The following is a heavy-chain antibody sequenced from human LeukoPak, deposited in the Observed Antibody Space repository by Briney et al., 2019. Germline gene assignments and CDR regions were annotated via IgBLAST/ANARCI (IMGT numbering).Heavy chain of an antibody. CDR2: IYHSGST. J-gene: IGHJ5*02. Sequence: SQTLSLTCAVSGGSISSGGYSWSWIRQPPGKGLEWIGYIYHSGSTYYNPSLKSRVTISVDRSKNQFSLKLSSVTAADTAVYYCARCNSGSYYLPNWFDPWGQGTLVTVSS. V-gene: IGHV4-30-2*01. D-gene: IGHD3-10*01. CDR1: GGSISSGGYS. CDR3: ARCNSGSYYLPNWFDP.